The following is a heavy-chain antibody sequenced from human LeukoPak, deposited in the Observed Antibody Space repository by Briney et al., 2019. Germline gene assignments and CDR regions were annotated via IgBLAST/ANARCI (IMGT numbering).Heavy chain of an antibody. CDR3: ASTLGAAYYFDY. J-gene: IGHJ4*02. CDR1: GFTFSSYA. CDR2: ISGSGGST. V-gene: IGHV3-23*01. D-gene: IGHD2-15*01. Sequence: GGSLRLSCAASGFTFSSYAMSWVRQAPGKGLEWVSAISGSGGSTYYADSVKGRFTISRDNSKNTLYLQMNSLRAEDTAVYYCASTLGAAYYFDYWGQGTLVTVSS.